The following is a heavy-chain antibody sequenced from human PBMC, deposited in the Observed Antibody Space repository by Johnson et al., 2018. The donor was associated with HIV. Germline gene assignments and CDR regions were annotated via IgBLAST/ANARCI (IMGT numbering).Heavy chain of an antibody. CDR1: GFTFSSYG. Sequence: QVQLVESGGGVVQPGGSLRLSCAASGFTFSSYGMHWVRQAPGKGLEWVAFIRYDGSNKYYADSVKGRFTISRDNSKNTLYLQMKSLRAEDTAVYYCAKDATLQDGTGAFDIWGQGTMVTVSS. D-gene: IGHD1-1*01. CDR3: AKDATLQDGTGAFDI. CDR2: IRYDGSNK. V-gene: IGHV3-30*02. J-gene: IGHJ3*02.